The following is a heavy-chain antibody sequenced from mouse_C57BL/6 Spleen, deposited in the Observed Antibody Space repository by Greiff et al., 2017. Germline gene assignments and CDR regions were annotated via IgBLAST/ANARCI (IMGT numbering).Heavy chain of an antibody. D-gene: IGHD2-4*01. J-gene: IGHJ4*01. V-gene: IGHV1-78*01. CDR2: IYPRDGST. Sequence: QVQLQQSEAELVKPGASVKISCKVSGYTFTDHTIHWMKQRPEQGLEWIGYIYPRDGSTKNNEKFKGKATLTEDKSSSTAYMQLNSLTSEDSAVYVCARGGDYDGALYAMDYWGQGTSVTVSS. CDR3: ARGGDYDGALYAMDY. CDR1: GYTFTDHT.